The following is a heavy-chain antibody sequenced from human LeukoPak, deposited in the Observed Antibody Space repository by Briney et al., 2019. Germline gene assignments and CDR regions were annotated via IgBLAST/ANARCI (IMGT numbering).Heavy chain of an antibody. J-gene: IGHJ4*02. Sequence: SETLSLTCTVSGGSISTHNWSWIRQPPGKGLEWIGFIYFSGSTSYNPSHESRVTISLDTSRNQFSLRLTSVTAADTAVYFCARDPYTRGWLDSWGQGRLVTVSS. D-gene: IGHD6-19*01. CDR2: IYFSGST. CDR3: ARDPYTRGWLDS. V-gene: IGHV4-59*11. CDR1: GGSISTHN.